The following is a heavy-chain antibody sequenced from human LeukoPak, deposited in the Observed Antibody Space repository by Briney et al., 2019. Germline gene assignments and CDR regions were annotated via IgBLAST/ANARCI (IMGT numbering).Heavy chain of an antibody. D-gene: IGHD3-22*01. J-gene: IGHJ4*02. V-gene: IGHV1-2*02. CDR2: INPNSGGT. Sequence: ASVKVSCKASGYTFTGYYMHWVRQAPGQGLEWMGWINPNSGGTNYAQKFQGRVTMTRDTSISTAYMELSRLRSDDTAVYYCARVAYYYDSSSYYYLDYWGQGTLVTVSS. CDR1: GYTFTGYY. CDR3: ARVAYYYDSSSYYYLDY.